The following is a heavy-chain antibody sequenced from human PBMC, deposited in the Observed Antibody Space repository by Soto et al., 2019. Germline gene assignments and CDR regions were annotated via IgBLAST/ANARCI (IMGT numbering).Heavy chain of an antibody. CDR1: GGSFSGYY. D-gene: IGHD6-19*01. J-gene: IGHJ6*02. V-gene: IGHV4-34*01. CDR3: ARARVAVAGYYYYGMDV. CDR2: INPSGST. Sequence: SETLSLTCAVYGGSFSGYYWSWIRQPPGKWLEWIGEINPSGSTNYNPSLKSRVTISVDTSKNQFSLKLSSVTAADTAVYYCARARVAVAGYYYYGMDVWGQGXTVTVYS.